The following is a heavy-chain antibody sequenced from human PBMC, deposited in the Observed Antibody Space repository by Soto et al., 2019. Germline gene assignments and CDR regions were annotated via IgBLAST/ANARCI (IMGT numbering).Heavy chain of an antibody. V-gene: IGHV4-31*03. D-gene: IGHD1-7*01. CDR1: GGSITSGGHF. Sequence: SETLSLTCTVSGGSITSGGHFWSWIRQHPGKGLEWIGYIYYSGSAFYNPSLESRVAISVDTSKNQIYLKLTSVTAADTAVYHCARDQGITGTTGGMDVWGQGTTVTVSS. CDR2: IYYSGSA. CDR3: ARDQGITGTTGGMDV. J-gene: IGHJ6*02.